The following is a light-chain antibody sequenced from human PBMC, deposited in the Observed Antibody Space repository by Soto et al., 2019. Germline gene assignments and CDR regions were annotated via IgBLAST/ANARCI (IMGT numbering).Light chain of an antibody. CDR1: QSISSN. CDR2: RTS. V-gene: IGKV3-15*01. CDR3: QQYNNWPLT. J-gene: IGKJ4*01. Sequence: EIVMTQSPATLSVSPGERATLSCRASQSISSNLAWYQQKPGQAPRLLMFRTSSRATGFPARFSGSGSGTEFTLTISSLQSEDFAVYYCQQYNNWPLTFGGGTKGDIK.